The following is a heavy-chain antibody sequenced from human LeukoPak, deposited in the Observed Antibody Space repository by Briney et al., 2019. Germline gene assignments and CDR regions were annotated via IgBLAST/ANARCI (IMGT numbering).Heavy chain of an antibody. J-gene: IGHJ4*02. D-gene: IGHD6-13*01. V-gene: IGHV3-48*03. CDR1: AFTFSSYE. CDR2: ISSSGSTI. CDR3: ARGRSWSYFDY. Sequence: GGSLTLSCAASAFTFSSYEMNSVRQAPGKGLEWVSYISSSGSTIYYAYSVKGRFTISRDNAKNSLYLQMNSLRAEDTAVYYCARGRSWSYFDYWGQGTLVSVSS.